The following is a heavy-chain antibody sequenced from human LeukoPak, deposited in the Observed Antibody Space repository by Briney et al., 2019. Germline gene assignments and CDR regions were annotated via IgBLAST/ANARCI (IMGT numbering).Heavy chain of an antibody. CDR2: ISSSSSYI. Sequence: PGGSLRLSCAASGFTFSSYRMNWVRQAPGRGLEWVSSISSSSSYIYYADSVKGRFTISRDNAKNSKYLQMNSLRAEDTAVYYCARDPWTNSDYDGFDYWGQGTLVTVSS. CDR1: GFTFSSYR. D-gene: IGHD5-12*01. J-gene: IGHJ4*02. CDR3: ARDPWTNSDYDGFDY. V-gene: IGHV3-21*01.